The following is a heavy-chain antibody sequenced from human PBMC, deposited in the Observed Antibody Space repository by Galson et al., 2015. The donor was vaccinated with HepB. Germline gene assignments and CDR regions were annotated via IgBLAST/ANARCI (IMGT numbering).Heavy chain of an antibody. Sequence: SLRLSCAASGFTFSSYAMSWVRQAPGKGLEWVSGISGSSDSTYYADSVKGRFTISRDNSKNTLCLQMNSLRAEDTAVYYCAKDVADCGGDCYSKYFDYWGQGTLVTVSS. CDR2: ISGSSDST. CDR1: GFTFSSYA. J-gene: IGHJ4*02. CDR3: AKDVADCGGDCYSKYFDY. V-gene: IGHV3-23*01. D-gene: IGHD2-21*01.